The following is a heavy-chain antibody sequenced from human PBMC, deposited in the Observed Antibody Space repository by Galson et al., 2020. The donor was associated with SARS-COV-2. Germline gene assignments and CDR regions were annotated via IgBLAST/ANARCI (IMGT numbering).Heavy chain of an antibody. CDR1: GSFVTYGGYS. V-gene: IGHV4-30-4*07. D-gene: IGHD3-22*01. Sequence: SETLSLTCAVSGSFVTYGGYSWSWIRQSSDKALEWLGYVYYTGSTYYNPSLKSRISISVDTSKNLFSLNLTSVTAADTAVYFCARGLVRVYDYTNYEGGDYFDSWGQGTQVTVSS. CDR2: VYYTGST. J-gene: IGHJ4*02. CDR3: ARGLVRVYDYTNYEGGDYFDS.